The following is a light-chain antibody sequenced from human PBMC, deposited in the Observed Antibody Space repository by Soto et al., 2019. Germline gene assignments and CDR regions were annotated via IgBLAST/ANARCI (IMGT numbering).Light chain of an antibody. CDR1: QSVSSSY. CDR3: QQYGSSRT. Sequence: EIVLTQSPGTLSLSPGERATLSCRASQSVSSSYLAWYQQKPGQAPRLLIYGASSTATGIPERFSGSGSGTDFTLTISRLEPEDFAVYYCQQYGSSRTFGQGTKVEIK. J-gene: IGKJ1*01. V-gene: IGKV3-20*01. CDR2: GAS.